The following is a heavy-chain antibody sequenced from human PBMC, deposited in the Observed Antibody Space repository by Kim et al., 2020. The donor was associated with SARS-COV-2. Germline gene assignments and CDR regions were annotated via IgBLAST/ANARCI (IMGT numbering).Heavy chain of an antibody. V-gene: IGHV1-69*01. CDR3: ARDRALDYMDV. J-gene: IGHJ6*03. Sequence: AIYAQKFQGRVTITADESTSTAYMELSSRRSEDTAGYYCARDRALDYMDVWGKGTTVTVSS. CDR2: A.